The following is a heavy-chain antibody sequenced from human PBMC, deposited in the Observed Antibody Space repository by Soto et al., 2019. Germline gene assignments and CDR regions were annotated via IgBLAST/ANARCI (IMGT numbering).Heavy chain of an antibody. J-gene: IGHJ6*02. CDR1: GYTFTSYG. V-gene: IGHV1-18*04. CDR2: ISAYNGNT. CDR3: ARERGSSQLWSSRYYYYGMGV. D-gene: IGHD6-13*01. Sequence: ASVKVSCKASGYTFTSYGISWVRQAPGQGLEWMGWISAYNGNTNYAQKLQGRVTMTTDTSTSTAYMELRSLRSDDTAVYYCARERGSSQLWSSRYYYYGMGVWGQGTTVTVSS.